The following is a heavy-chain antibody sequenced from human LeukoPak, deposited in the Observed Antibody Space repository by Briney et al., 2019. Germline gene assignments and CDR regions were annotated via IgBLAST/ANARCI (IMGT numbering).Heavy chain of an antibody. CDR2: ISYGGSTK. CDR1: GFTFSNYG. V-gene: IGHV3-30*18. J-gene: IGHJ4*02. CDR3: AKSGSQYCSGGSCYFDY. Sequence: PGRSLRLSCAASGFTFSNYGMHWVRQAPGKGLEWVAIISYGGSTKYYADSVKGRFTISRDNSKNTLYLQMNSLRPEDTAVYYCAKSGSQYCSGGSCYFDYWGQGTLVTVSS. D-gene: IGHD2-15*01.